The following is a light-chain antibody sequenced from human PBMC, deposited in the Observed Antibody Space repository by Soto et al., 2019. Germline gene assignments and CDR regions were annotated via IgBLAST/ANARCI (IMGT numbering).Light chain of an antibody. CDR3: QQCDSWPLT. CDR1: QSVDRN. V-gene: IGKV3D-15*01. Sequence: EIVMTQSPGTLSVSTEEGATLSCRASQSVDRNLAWYQQKPGQAPRLLIYGASTRPTGIPDRFSGSGSGTEFSLTISSLQSEDFAVYYCQQCDSWPLTFGGGTKVEIK. CDR2: GAS. J-gene: IGKJ4*01.